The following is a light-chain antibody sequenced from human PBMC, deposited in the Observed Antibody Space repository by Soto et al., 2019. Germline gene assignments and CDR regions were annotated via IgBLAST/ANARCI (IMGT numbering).Light chain of an antibody. CDR1: SSDVGTYHY. Sequence: QSALTQPPSASGSPGQSVTISCTGTSSDVGTYHYVSWYQQHPGKAPKLMISEVSKRPSGVPDRFSGSKSGNTASLTVSGLQAEDEAHYYCSSYAGSNNLVFGGGTKVTVL. J-gene: IGLJ2*01. CDR3: SSYAGSNNLV. V-gene: IGLV2-8*01. CDR2: EVS.